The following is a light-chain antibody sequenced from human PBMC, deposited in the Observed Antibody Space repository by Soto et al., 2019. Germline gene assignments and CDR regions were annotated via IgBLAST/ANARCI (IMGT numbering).Light chain of an antibody. CDR2: SAS. V-gene: IGKV3-15*01. Sequence: EIMMTQSPATLSAFPGERATLSCRASQSVSNNLAWFQQKPGQAPRLLISSASTRAAGIPARFSGSGSGTDFNLTNSSLQSEDFAVYYCHQYHNWPPYTFGQGTKLEIK. J-gene: IGKJ2*01. CDR1: QSVSNN. CDR3: HQYHNWPPYT.